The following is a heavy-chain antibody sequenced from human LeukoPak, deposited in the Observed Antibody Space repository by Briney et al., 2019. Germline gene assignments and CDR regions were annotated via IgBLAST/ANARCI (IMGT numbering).Heavy chain of an antibody. CDR3: TTQYSSGWDFDY. CDR2: IKSKTDGGTT. V-gene: IGHV3-15*01. D-gene: IGHD6-19*01. Sequence: GGSLRLSCAASGFTFSNAWMSWVRRAPGKGQEWVGRIKSKTDGGTTDYAAPVKGRFTISRDDSKNTLYLQMNSLKTEDTAVYYCTTQYSSGWDFDYWGQGTLVTVSS. CDR1: GFTFSNAW. J-gene: IGHJ4*02.